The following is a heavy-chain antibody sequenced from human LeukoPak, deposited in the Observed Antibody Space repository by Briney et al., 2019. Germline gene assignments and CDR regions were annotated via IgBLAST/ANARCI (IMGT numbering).Heavy chain of an antibody. Sequence: GGTLRLSCAASGFTFSSYGMSWVRQAPGKGLEWVSAISGSGSSTYYADSVKGRFTISRDNSKNTLYLQMNSLRAEDTAVYYCAKLRYFDWLSAPDFDYWGQGTLVTVSS. V-gene: IGHV3-23*01. CDR1: GFTFSSYG. CDR3: AKLRYFDWLSAPDFDY. J-gene: IGHJ4*02. CDR2: ISGSGSST. D-gene: IGHD3-9*01.